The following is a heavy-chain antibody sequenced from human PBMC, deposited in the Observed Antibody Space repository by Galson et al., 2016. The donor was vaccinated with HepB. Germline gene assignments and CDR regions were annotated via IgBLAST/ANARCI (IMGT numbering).Heavy chain of an antibody. D-gene: IGHD5-12*01. V-gene: IGHV6-1*01. Sequence: CAISGDSVSSNSAAWNWIRQSPSRGLEWLGRTYYRSKWYNDYPVSVKSRIIINPDTSKNQFSLQLKSATPEDTAVYYCGRGYARGIDYWGQGILVTVSS. CDR3: GRGYARGIDY. CDR2: TYYRSKWYN. J-gene: IGHJ4*02. CDR1: GDSVSSNSAA.